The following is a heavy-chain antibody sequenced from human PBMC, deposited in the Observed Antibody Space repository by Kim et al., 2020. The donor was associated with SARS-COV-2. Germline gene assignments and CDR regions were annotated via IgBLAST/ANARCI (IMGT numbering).Heavy chain of an antibody. CDR1: GYSFTSYW. D-gene: IGHD1-26*01. CDR3: ARHSYRGSSDDAFDI. CDR2: IYPGDSDT. J-gene: IGHJ3*02. Sequence: GESLKISCKGSGYSFTSYWIGWVRQMPGKSLEWMGIIYPGDSDTRYSPSFQGQVTISADKSISTAYLQWSSLKASDTAMYYCARHSYRGSSDDAFDIWGQGTMVTVSS. V-gene: IGHV5-51*01.